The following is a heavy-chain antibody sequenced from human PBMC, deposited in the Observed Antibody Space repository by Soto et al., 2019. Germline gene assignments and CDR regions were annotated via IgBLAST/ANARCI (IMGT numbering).Heavy chain of an antibody. CDR2: ISYDGSNK. D-gene: IGHD6-13*01. V-gene: IGHV3-30*18. CDR3: AKDLFGYSSSWYGTLDY. Sequence: GGSLRLSCAASGFTFSSYGMHWVRQAPGKGLEWVAVISYDGSNKYYADSVKGRFTISRDNSKNTLYLQMNSLRAEDTAVYYCAKDLFGYSSSWYGTLDYWGQGTLVTVSS. J-gene: IGHJ4*02. CDR1: GFTFSSYG.